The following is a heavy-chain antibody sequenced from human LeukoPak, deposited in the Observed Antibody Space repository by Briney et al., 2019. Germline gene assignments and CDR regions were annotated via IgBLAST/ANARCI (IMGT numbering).Heavy chain of an antibody. CDR3: ASVVKAAAGKEFDY. V-gene: IGHV3-21*01. Sequence: GGSLRLSCAASGFTFSSHNMNWVRQAPGKGLEWVSSISSSSSYIYYADSVKGRFTISRDNAKNSLYLQMNSLRAEDTAVYYCASVVKAAAGKEFDYWGQGTLVTVSS. D-gene: IGHD6-13*01. CDR1: GFTFSSHN. CDR2: ISSSSSYI. J-gene: IGHJ4*02.